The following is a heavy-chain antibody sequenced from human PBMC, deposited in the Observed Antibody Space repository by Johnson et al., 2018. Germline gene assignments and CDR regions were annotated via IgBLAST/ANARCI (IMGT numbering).Heavy chain of an antibody. Sequence: QLVESGGALVEPGGSLRLSCAASGFTLSDYYLSWIRQAPGKGLDWVSYSSRAGPIYYGDSVRGRFTISRDNAKNSLYLQMNSLRVEDMAVYDCVRDGYVGYNFAFDIWGQGTMVTVSS. J-gene: IGHJ3*02. CDR1: GFTLSDYY. V-gene: IGHV3-11*04. D-gene: IGHD5-12*01. CDR2: SSRAGPI. CDR3: VRDGYVGYNFAFDI.